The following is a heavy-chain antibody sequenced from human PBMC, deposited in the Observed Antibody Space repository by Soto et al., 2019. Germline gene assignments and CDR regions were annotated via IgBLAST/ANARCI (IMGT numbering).Heavy chain of an antibody. D-gene: IGHD1-7*01. J-gene: IGHJ6*02. CDR2: FDPEDGQT. CDR1: GYSLTELS. V-gene: IGHV1-24*01. Sequence: GASVKVSCKVSGYSLTELSIHWVRQAPEKGLEWMGSFDPEDGQTINKQKFQDRVTMTGDTSSDTGYMELSNLRSGDTAIYYCATSLELPLGVDIWGQGTTVTVSS. CDR3: ATSLELPLGVDI.